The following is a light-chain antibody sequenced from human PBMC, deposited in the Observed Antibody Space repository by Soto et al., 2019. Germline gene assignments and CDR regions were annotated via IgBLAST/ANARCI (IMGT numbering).Light chain of an antibody. CDR1: QSISNY. V-gene: IGKV1-39*01. CDR3: HQSDATPYT. Sequence: DIQMTQSPPSLSASVGDRVTITCRASQSISNYLHWYQQKVGKAPKVLIYAAFTLQSGVPSRFSGSGSGADFTLTISNLQPEDSATYYCHQSDATPYTFGQGTKLDIK. CDR2: AAF. J-gene: IGKJ2*01.